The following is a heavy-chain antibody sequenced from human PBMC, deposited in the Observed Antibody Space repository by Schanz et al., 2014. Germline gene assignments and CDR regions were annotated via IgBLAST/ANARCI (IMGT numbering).Heavy chain of an antibody. CDR2: IYYTGST. Sequence: QLQLQESGPGLVKPSETLSLTCTVSGDSISSSSYYWGWIRQPPGKGLEWIGSIYYTGSTYYNPPLKRRATISLDTSKSHSPLKLTSVTAADTAVYYCAGIAVTSSCFDYWGQGTLVTVSS. CDR1: GDSISSSSYY. D-gene: IGHD6-19*01. CDR3: AGIAVTSSCFDY. V-gene: IGHV4-39*01. J-gene: IGHJ4*02.